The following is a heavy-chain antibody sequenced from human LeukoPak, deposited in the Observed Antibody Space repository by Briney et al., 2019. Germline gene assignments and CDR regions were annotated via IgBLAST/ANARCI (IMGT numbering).Heavy chain of an antibody. CDR3: GRDPGPTFDS. CDR1: GYRFTGYY. J-gene: IGHJ4*02. V-gene: IGHV1-2*02. CDR2: INPSRCDA. D-gene: IGHD4-17*01. Sequence: AASVKVSCKASGYRFTGYYIHWVRQAPGQGLQWMGWINPSRCDANYAQTFQGRVTMTSDTSISTAYMELSSLRSAETAVYYCGRDPGPTFDSWGQGTPVTVSS.